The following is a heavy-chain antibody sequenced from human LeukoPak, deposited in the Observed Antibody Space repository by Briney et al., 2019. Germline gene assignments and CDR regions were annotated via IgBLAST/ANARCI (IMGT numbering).Heavy chain of an antibody. D-gene: IGHD3-22*01. V-gene: IGHV1-69*13. CDR2: IIPIFGTA. CDR3: AGHQDYYDSSGYVGYYFDY. Sequence: ASVKVSCKASGGTFSSYAISWVRRAPGQGLEWMGGIIPIFGTANYARKFQSRVTITADESTSTAYMELSSLRSEDTAVYYCAGHQDYYDSSGYVGYYFDYWGQGTLVTVSS. CDR1: GGTFSSYA. J-gene: IGHJ4*02.